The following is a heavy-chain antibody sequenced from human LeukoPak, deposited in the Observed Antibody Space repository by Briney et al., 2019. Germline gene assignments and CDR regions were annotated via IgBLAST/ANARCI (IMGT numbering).Heavy chain of an antibody. D-gene: IGHD3-3*01. CDR2: IRYDGSNK. V-gene: IGHV3-30*02. J-gene: IGHJ4*02. CDR3: AKDHDDFPGSGY. CDR1: GFTFSSYG. Sequence: PGGSLRLSCAASGFTFSSYGMHWVRLAPGKGLEWVAFIRYDGSNKYYADSVKGRFTISRDNSKNTLYLQMNSLRAEDTAVYYCAKDHDDFPGSGYWGQGTLVTVSS.